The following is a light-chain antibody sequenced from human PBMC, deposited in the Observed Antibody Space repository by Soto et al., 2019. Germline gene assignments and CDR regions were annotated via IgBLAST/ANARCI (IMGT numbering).Light chain of an antibody. CDR2: EVS. J-gene: IGLJ1*01. CDR3: SSYVGRNTYV. CDR1: SSDVGGYNY. V-gene: IGLV2-14*01. Sequence: QSVLTQPASVSGSPGQSITISCTGTSSDVGGYNYVSWYQQHPGKAPKLMIYEVSNRPSGVSNRFSGSKSGNTASLTISGLQAEDEADYYCSSYVGRNTYVFGTGTKVTVL.